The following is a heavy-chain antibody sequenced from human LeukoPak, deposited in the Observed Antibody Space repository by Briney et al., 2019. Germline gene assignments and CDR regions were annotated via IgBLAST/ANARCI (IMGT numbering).Heavy chain of an antibody. CDR2: ISSSSNYI. Sequence: PGGSLRLSCAASGFTFSSYTMNWVRQAPGKGLEWVSSISSSSNYIYYADSVKGRFTISRDNAKNSLYLQMNSLRAEDTAVYYCARERVVVVPAAILDYYYYYMDVWGKGTTVTVSS. J-gene: IGHJ6*03. V-gene: IGHV3-21*04. CDR3: ARERVVVVPAAILDYYYYYMDV. CDR1: GFTFSSYT. D-gene: IGHD2-2*02.